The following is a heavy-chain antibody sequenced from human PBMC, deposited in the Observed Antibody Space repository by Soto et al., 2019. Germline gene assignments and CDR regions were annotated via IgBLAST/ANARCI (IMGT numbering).Heavy chain of an antibody. CDR3: ARDPIVVVPAATAGFDY. Sequence: QVQLVQSGAEVKKPGSSVKVSYKASGGTFSSYAISWVRQAPGQGLEWMGGIIPIFGTANYAQKFQGRVTITADKSTSTAYMELSSLRSEDTAVYYCARDPIVVVPAATAGFDYWGQGTLVTVSS. CDR2: IIPIFGTA. D-gene: IGHD2-2*01. J-gene: IGHJ4*02. CDR1: GGTFSSYA. V-gene: IGHV1-69*06.